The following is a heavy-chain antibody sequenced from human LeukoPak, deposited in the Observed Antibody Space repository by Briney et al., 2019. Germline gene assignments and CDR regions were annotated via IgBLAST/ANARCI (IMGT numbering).Heavy chain of an antibody. CDR1: GFIVSNNQ. CDR3: AKVFSPYGDAFDI. Sequence: PGGSLRLSCAASGFIVSNNQMSWVRQAPGKGLEWVSVIYSGGNTHYADSVKGRFTISRDNSKNTLYLQMNSLRDEDTAVHYCAKVFSPYGDAFDIWGQGTLVTVSS. V-gene: IGHV3-66*01. CDR2: IYSGGNT. J-gene: IGHJ3*02. D-gene: IGHD3-10*02.